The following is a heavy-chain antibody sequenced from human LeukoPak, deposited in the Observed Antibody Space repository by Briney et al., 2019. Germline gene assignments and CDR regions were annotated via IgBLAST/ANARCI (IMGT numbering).Heavy chain of an antibody. J-gene: IGHJ2*01. CDR2: IYTSGST. CDR3: ARAPTIVVVLEWEYFDL. V-gene: IGHV4-4*07. CDR1: DGSISSYY. Sequence: SETLSLTCTVSDGSISSYYWSWIRQPAGKGLEWIGRIYTSGSTNYNPSLKSRVTMSVDTSKNQFSLKLSSVTAADTAVYYCARAPTIVVVLEWEYFDLWGRGTLVTVSS. D-gene: IGHD2-2*01.